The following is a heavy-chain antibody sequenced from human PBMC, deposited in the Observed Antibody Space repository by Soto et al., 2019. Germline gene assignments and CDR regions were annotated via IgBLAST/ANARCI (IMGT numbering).Heavy chain of an antibody. CDR2: ISYDGSNK. J-gene: IGHJ6*02. CDR3: ARDHLLPGAFHYYGMDV. CDR1: GFTFSSYA. Sequence: GGSLRLSCAASGFTFSSYAMHWVRQAPGKGLEWVAVISYDGSNKYYADSVKGRFTISRDNSKNTLYLQMNSLRAEDTAVYYCARDHLLPGAFHYYGMDVWGQGTTVTVSS. D-gene: IGHD3-10*01. V-gene: IGHV3-30-3*01.